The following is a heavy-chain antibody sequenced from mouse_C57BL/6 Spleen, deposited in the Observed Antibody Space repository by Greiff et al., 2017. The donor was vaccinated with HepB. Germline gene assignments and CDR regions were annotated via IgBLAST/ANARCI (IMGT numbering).Heavy chain of an antibody. Sequence: QVQLQQSGAELASPGASVTLSCKASGYTFTDHIMNWVKKRPGQGLEWVGRIYPVSGETNYKTKFLGKATVSVDRSASTVYMVLNSLTSEDPAVYYCGRGDYDEGYFDYWGQGTTLTVSS. V-gene: IGHV1-11*01. D-gene: IGHD2-4*01. CDR2: IYPVSGET. J-gene: IGHJ2*01. CDR1: GYTFTDHI. CDR3: GRGDYDEGYFDY.